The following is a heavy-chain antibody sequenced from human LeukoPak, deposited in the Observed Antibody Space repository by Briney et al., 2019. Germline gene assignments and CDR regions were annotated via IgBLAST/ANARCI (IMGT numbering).Heavy chain of an antibody. V-gene: IGHV3-30*02. CDR1: GFTFSSYG. Sequence: GGSLRLSCAASGFTFSSYGMHWVRQAPGKGLKWVAFIRYDGSNKYYADSVKGRFTISRDNSKNSLYLQMNSLRTEDTALYYCAKDIDTSGYAPDYWGQGTLVTVSS. J-gene: IGHJ4*02. D-gene: IGHD5-12*01. CDR2: IRYDGSNK. CDR3: AKDIDTSGYAPDY.